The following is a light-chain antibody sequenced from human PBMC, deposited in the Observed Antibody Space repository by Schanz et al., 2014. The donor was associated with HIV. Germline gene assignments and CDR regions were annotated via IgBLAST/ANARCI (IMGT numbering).Light chain of an antibody. V-gene: IGKV1-33*01. Sequence: DIQMTQSPSSLSASLGDRVTITCQANQDINNYLNWYQQKPGKAPKLLIYDASNLETGVPSRFSGSGSGTDFTFTISSLQPEDIATYFCQQYNSYPWTFGQGTKVE. CDR2: DAS. CDR1: QDINNY. CDR3: QQYNSYPWT. J-gene: IGKJ1*01.